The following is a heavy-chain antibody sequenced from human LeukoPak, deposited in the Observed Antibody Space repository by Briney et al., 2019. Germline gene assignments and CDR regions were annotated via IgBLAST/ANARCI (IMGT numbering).Heavy chain of an antibody. Sequence: GSLRLSCAASGFTFSSYWMSWVRQAPGKGLEWVSGISGSGGSIYYADSVKGRFTISRGNSKITLYLQMNSLRAEDTAVYYCAKSSHAFGAFDIWGQGTMVTVSS. J-gene: IGHJ3*02. CDR2: ISGSGGSI. V-gene: IGHV3-23*01. CDR3: AKSSHAFGAFDI. D-gene: IGHD3-16*01. CDR1: GFTFSSYW.